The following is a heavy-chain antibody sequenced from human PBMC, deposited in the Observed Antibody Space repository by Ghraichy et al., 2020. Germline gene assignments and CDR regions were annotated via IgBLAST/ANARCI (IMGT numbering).Heavy chain of an antibody. Sequence: SETLSLTCTVSGGSISSNYWLWIRQLPGKGLERIGYIYFRGSHNHHPSRKSLATRSVDTFKNPYSLKPTSVTAADTAVYYCARVAPWNDVSFTPDYYMDVWGKGTTVTVSS. J-gene: IGHJ6*03. CDR1: GGSISSNY. V-gene: IGHV4-59*01. CDR3: ARVAPWNDVSFTPDYYMDV. CDR2: IYFRGSH. D-gene: IGHD1-1*01.